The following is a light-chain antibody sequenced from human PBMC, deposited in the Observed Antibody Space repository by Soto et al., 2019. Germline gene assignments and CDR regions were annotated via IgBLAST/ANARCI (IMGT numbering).Light chain of an antibody. CDR1: STDIGYNY. CDR3: SSFSSSSHVL. V-gene: IGLV2-14*01. CDR2: DVS. J-gene: IGLJ2*01. Sequence: QSALTQPASVSGSPGQLITISCTGSSTDIGYNYVSWYQQYPGKAPKLMFYDVSNRPSGVSNRFSGSKSGNTASLTISWLQAEDDADYYCSSFSSSSHVLFGGGTKLTVL.